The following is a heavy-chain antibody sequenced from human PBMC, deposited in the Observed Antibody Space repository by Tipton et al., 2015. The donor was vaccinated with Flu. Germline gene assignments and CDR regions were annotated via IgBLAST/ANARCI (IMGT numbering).Heavy chain of an antibody. Sequence: QSGPEVKKSGSSVKVSCKASGGTFTSYAISWVRQAPGQGLEWMGWISVYDDDTNYAQKFQGRVTMTTDTSTSTAYMELRSLKSDDTAVYYCARPGGPAAVNPFSYFDFWGQGTLVTVSS. CDR2: ISVYDDDT. CDR3: ARPGGPAAVNPFSYFDF. J-gene: IGHJ4*02. V-gene: IGHV1-18*01. CDR1: GGTFTSYA. D-gene: IGHD2-2*01.